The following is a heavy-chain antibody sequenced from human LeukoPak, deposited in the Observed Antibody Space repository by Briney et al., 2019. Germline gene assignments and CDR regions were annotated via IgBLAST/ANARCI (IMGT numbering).Heavy chain of an antibody. CDR2: INHSWST. CDR3: ARARYCSGGSCFHYFHY. V-gene: IGHV4-30-2*01. D-gene: IGHD2-15*01. Sequence: SETLSLTCAVSGDSISSGGYSWSWIRQPPGKGLEWIGYINHSWSTYYNPSLKSRVTISVDRSKNQFSLKLSSVTAADTAVYYCARARYCSGGSCFHYFHYWGQGTLVTVSS. CDR1: GDSISSGGYS. J-gene: IGHJ4*02.